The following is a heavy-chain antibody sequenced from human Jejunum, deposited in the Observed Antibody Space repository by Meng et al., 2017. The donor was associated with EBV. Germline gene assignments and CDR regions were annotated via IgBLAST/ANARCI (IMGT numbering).Heavy chain of an antibody. Sequence: QLQHPCPERVKPSQTLALSCALSGDRVSSNSAAWYWIRQSPSRGLGWLGRIYYRSQWYNDYAQSVKSRLTINPDTSQNQFSLQLNSVTPEDTAVYFCARETTGGYYFDYWGQGTLVTVSS. V-gene: IGHV6-1*01. CDR3: ARETTGGYYFDY. D-gene: IGHD1-1*01. CDR2: IYYRSQWYN. J-gene: IGHJ4*02. CDR1: GDRVSSNSAA.